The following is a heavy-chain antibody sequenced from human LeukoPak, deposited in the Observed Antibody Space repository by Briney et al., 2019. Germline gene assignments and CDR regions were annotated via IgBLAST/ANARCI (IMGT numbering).Heavy chain of an antibody. CDR1: GHSINRGGYY. V-gene: IGHV4-31*03. CDR3: AREPREFYWFET. J-gene: IGHJ5*02. Sequence: PSDTLSLTYSVSGHSINRGGYYWTWIRQHPAKGLEWIGYVYHTGVTYYRPSLQSRLTISVDTSKNQFSLRLTAVTAADTAVYFCAREPREFYWFETWGQGALVTVS. D-gene: IGHD1-14*01. CDR2: VYHTGVT.